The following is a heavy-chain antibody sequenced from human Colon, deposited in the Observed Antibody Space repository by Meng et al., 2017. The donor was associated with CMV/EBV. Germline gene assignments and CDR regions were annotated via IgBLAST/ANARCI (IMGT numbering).Heavy chain of an antibody. CDR1: GGSISSSSYY. J-gene: IGHJ4*02. CDR2: IYYSGST. Sequence: LQGPGPGLVKPSEPLSLLCTVSGGSISSSSYYWGWIRQPPGKGLEWIGSIYYSGSTYYNPSLKSRVTISVDTSKNQFSLKLSSVTAADTAVYYCARAAAAGEYYFDYWGQGTLVTVSS. V-gene: IGHV4-39*07. CDR3: ARAAAAGEYYFDY. D-gene: IGHD6-13*01.